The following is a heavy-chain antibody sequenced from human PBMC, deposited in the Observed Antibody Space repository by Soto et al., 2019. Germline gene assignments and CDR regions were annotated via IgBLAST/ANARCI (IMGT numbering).Heavy chain of an antibody. CDR2: ISSISSNI. V-gene: IGHV3-48*02. CDR3: AREIDYYDSSGYYTSVHHAFDI. D-gene: IGHD3-22*01. Sequence: GGSLRLSCAASGFTFDTYSMNWVRQAPGKGLGWVSYISSISSNIYYADSVKGRFTISRDNAKNSLYLQMNSLRDEDTAVYYCAREIDYYDSSGYYTSVHHAFDIWGQGTMVTVSS. CDR1: GFTFDTYS. J-gene: IGHJ3*02.